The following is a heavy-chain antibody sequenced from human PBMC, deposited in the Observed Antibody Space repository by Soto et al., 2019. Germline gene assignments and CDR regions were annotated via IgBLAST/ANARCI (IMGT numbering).Heavy chain of an antibody. Sequence: QVQLVESGGGLVQPGGSLRLSCAASGFTFSDYYMSWIRQAPGKGLEWVSYISSSGSTIYYADSVKGRFTISRDNAKNSLYLQMNSLRAEDMAVDYCARDLSLAQMISYYWGQGTLVTVSS. CDR3: ARDLSLAQMISYY. CDR2: ISSSGSTI. CDR1: GFTFSDYY. V-gene: IGHV3-11*01. D-gene: IGHD3-16*01. J-gene: IGHJ4*02.